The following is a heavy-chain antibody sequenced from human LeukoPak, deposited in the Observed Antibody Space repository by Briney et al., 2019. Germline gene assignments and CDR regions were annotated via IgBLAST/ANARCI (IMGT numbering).Heavy chain of an antibody. Sequence: PGRSLRLSCAPSGFTFGISGTSWARHAPGKWLEWVSSSNSSGTRTFYAESVKDRFTIPRDNSGNTLNLQLNSLRVDHTALYYCAKVPTGPPIFDIWGQETRVTVSS. CDR1: GFTFGISG. V-gene: IGHV3-23*01. J-gene: IGHJ3*02. CDR2: SNSSGTRT. CDR3: AKVPTGPPIFDI. D-gene: IGHD4-17*01.